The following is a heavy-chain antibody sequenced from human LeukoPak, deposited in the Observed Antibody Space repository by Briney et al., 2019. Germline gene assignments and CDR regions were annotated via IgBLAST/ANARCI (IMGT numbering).Heavy chain of an antibody. Sequence: SQTLSLTCAISGDSLFSNGVAWNWIRQSPLRGLEWLGRTFCTSKCYNEYAVYVRSRVTINPDTSKNQFSLQLSSLTPEDSAIYYCARGHNSAFDIWGKGQWSPSLQ. CDR2: TFCTSKCYN. V-gene: IGHV6-1*01. J-gene: IGHJ3*02. CDR3: ARGHNSAFDI. CDR1: GDSLFSNGVA. D-gene: IGHD1-1*01.